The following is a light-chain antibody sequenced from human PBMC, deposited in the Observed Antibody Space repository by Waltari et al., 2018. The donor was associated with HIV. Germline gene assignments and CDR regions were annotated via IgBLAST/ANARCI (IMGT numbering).Light chain of an antibody. J-gene: IGKJ2*01. V-gene: IGKV3-20*01. CDR1: QSVSSSY. Sequence: EFVLPQSPGTLSLSPGERATLSCRASQSVSSSYLAWYQQRPGQAPRLLLYGASSRAAGIPDRFTGSGSGTDFTLTISRLEPEDFAVYYCQHFDTSRPKYTFGQGTKLESK. CDR2: GAS. CDR3: QHFDTSRPKYT.